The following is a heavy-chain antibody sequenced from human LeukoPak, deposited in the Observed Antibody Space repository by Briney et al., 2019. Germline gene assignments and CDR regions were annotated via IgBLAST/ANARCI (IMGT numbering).Heavy chain of an antibody. CDR3: AREGAYYYDSSGSEGAFDI. J-gene: IGHJ3*02. D-gene: IGHD3-22*01. Sequence: PGGSLRLSCAASGFTFDDYGMSWVRQAPGKGLEWVSGINWNGGTTGYADSVKGRSTISRDNAKNSLYLQMNSLRAEDTALYYCAREGAYYYDSSGSEGAFDIWGQGTMVTVSS. CDR2: INWNGGTT. CDR1: GFTFDDYG. V-gene: IGHV3-20*04.